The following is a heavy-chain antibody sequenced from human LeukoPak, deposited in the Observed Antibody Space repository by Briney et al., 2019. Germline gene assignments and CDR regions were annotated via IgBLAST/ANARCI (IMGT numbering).Heavy chain of an antibody. J-gene: IGHJ4*02. CDR2: IYYSGST. D-gene: IGHD6-13*01. CDR3: ARVRGSSSLYYFDY. V-gene: IGHV4-59*01. Sequence: PSETLSLTCTVSGGSINGYYWSWIRQPPGKGLEWIGYIYYSGSTNYNPSLKSRVTISVDTSKNQFSLKLSSVTAADTAVYYCARVRGSSSLYYFDYWGQGTLVTVSS. CDR1: GGSINGYY.